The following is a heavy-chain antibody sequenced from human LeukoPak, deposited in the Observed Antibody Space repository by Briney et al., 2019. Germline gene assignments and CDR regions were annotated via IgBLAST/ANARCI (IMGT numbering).Heavy chain of an antibody. CDR1: GGSISSGSYY. D-gene: IGHD2-2*01. V-gene: IGHV4-39*07. CDR3: ARASRGRHPVVPAARGYYFDY. Sequence: SETLSLTCTVSGGSISSGSYYWSWIRQPPGKGLEWIGSIHYSGSSYYNPSLKSRVTMSVDTSKIQFSLKLSSVTAADTAVYYCARASRGRHPVVPAARGYYFDYWGQGTLVTVSS. J-gene: IGHJ4*02. CDR2: IHYSGSS.